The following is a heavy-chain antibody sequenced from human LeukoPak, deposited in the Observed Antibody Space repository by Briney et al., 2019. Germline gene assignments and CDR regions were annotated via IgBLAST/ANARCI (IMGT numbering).Heavy chain of an antibody. CDR1: GITFSSYT. V-gene: IGHV3-21*04. CDR2: ISSSSDYI. D-gene: IGHD3-10*01. J-gene: IGHJ4*02. Sequence: GGSLRLSCAASGITFSSYTMNWVRQAPGKGLEWVSSISSSSDYIYYADSVKGRFTISRDNAKNSLYLQMNSLRAEDTAVYYCARVTYGSGTYGAFDYRGQGTLVTVSS. CDR3: ARVTYGSGTYGAFDY.